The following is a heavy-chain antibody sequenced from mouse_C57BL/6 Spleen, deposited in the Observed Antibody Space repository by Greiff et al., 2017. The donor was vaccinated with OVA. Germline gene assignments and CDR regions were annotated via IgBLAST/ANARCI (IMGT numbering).Heavy chain of an antibody. J-gene: IGHJ4*01. CDR1: GFSLTSYG. CDR2: IWSGGST. CDR3: ASYGTGYAMDY. Sequence: QVQLKESGPGLVQPSQSLSITCTVSGFSLTSYGVHWVRQSPGKGLEWLGVIWSGGSTDYNAAFISRLSISKDNSKSQVFFKMNSLQADDTAIYYCASYGTGYAMDYWGQGTSVTVSS. V-gene: IGHV2-2*01. D-gene: IGHD1-1*01.